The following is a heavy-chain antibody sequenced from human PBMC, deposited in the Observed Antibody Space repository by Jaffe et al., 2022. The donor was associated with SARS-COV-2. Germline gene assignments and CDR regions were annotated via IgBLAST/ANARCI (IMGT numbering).Heavy chain of an antibody. V-gene: IGHV3-15*01. D-gene: IGHD3-10*01. CDR2: IKSKTDGGTT. CDR3: TTDHLQLLWFGETKGYDY. Sequence: EVQLVESGGGLVKPGGSLRLSCAASGFTFSNAWMSWVRQAPGKGLEWVGRIKSKTDGGTTDYAAPVKGRFTISRDDSKNTLYLQMNSLKTEDTAVYYCTTDHLQLLWFGETKGYDYWGQGTLVTVSS. J-gene: IGHJ4*02. CDR1: GFTFSNAW.